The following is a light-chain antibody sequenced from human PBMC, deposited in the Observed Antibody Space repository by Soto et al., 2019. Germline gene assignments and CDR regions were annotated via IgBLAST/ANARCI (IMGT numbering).Light chain of an antibody. V-gene: IGKV3-20*01. CDR1: QSVSSSY. Sequence: EIVLTQSPGTLFLSPGEIATLSCRASQSVSSSYLAWYQQKPGQAPRLLIYGASSRATGIPDRFSGSGSVTDFTLTISRLEPEDFAVYYCQQYGISPPITFGQGTRLEIK. J-gene: IGKJ5*01. CDR2: GAS. CDR3: QQYGISPPIT.